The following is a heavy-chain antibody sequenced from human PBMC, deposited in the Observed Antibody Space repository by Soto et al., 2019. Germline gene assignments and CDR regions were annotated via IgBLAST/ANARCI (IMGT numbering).Heavy chain of an antibody. CDR2: IYYSGST. D-gene: IGHD3-9*01. CDR1: GGSISSYY. J-gene: IGHJ4*02. V-gene: IGHV4-59*01. CDR3: ARVGGYYDILTGYPFDY. Sequence: SETLSLTCTVSGGSISSYYWSWIRQPPGKGLEWIGYIYYSGSTNYNPSLKSRVTISVDTSKNQFSLKLSSVTAADTAVYYCARVGGYYDILTGYPFDYWGQGTLVTVSS.